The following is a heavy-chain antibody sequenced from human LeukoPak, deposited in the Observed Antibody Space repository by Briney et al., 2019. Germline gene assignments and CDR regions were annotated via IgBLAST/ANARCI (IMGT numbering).Heavy chain of an antibody. CDR1: GFTFSSYA. CDR2: ISGSGGST. D-gene: IGHD6-19*01. V-gene: IGHV3-23*01. CDR3: AKVGYSSGWYYIY. Sequence: GGSLRLSCAASGFTFSSYAMSWVRQAPGKGLEWGSAISGSGGSTYYADSVKGRFTISRDNSKNTLYLQMNSLRAEDTAVYYCAKVGYSSGWYYIYWGQGTLVTVSS. J-gene: IGHJ4*02.